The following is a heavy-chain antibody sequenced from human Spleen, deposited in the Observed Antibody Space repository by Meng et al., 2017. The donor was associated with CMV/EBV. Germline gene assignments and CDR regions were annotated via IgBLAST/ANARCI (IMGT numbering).Heavy chain of an antibody. V-gene: IGHV4-34*01. Sequence: SETLSLTCAVYGGSFSGYYWSWIRQPPGKGLEWIGEINHSGSTNYNPSLKSRVTISVDTSKSQFSLRLRSMTAADTAVYFCARDPVETVVAVPGRPNYAYYFGMDVWGQGTTVTVSS. D-gene: IGHD2-2*01. CDR2: INHSGST. CDR3: ARDPVETVVAVPGRPNYAYYFGMDV. CDR1: GGSFSGYY. J-gene: IGHJ6*02.